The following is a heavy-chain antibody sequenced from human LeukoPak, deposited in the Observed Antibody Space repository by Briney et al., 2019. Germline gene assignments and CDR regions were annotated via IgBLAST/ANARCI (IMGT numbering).Heavy chain of an antibody. J-gene: IGHJ4*02. D-gene: IGHD3-22*01. CDR2: IIPIFGTA. Sequence: SVKVSCKASGGTFGSYAISWVRQAPGQGLEWMGGIIPIFGTANYAQKFQGRVTITADESTSTAYMELSSLRSEDTAVYYCARDHYYDSSGYKNRGGYFDYWGQGTLVTVSS. CDR3: ARDHYYDSSGYKNRGGYFDY. V-gene: IGHV1-69*13. CDR1: GGTFGSYA.